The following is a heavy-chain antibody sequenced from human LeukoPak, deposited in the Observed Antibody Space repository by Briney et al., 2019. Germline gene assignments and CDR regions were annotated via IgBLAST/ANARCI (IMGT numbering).Heavy chain of an antibody. J-gene: IGHJ3*02. D-gene: IGHD3-10*01. CDR2: MQYDGSVE. V-gene: IGHV3-30*02. Sequence: GGSLRLSCVASGFSFSNYGTHWVRQAPGKGLEWVTFMQYDGSVEFYADSVKGRFTISRDNSKNTLYLQMNSLRAEDTALYYCAKVRGLIVVVLPNALDIWGQGAMVTVSS. CDR1: GFSFSNYG. CDR3: AKVRGLIVVVLPNALDI.